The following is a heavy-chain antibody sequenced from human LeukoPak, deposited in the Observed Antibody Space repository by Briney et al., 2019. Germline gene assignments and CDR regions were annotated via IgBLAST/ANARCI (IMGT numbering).Heavy chain of an antibody. J-gene: IGHJ4*02. CDR1: GYSISSGYY. Sequence: SQTLSLTCTVSGYSISSGYYWGWFRQTPGRGLEWIASISHSGSPYYNPSLKSRVTISEDLSRNVFSLTLNSVTAADAAVYYCAREGRENIAIGVDWGQGVLVTVSS. D-gene: IGHD3-16*02. CDR2: ISHSGSP. CDR3: AREGRENIAIGVD. V-gene: IGHV4-38-2*02.